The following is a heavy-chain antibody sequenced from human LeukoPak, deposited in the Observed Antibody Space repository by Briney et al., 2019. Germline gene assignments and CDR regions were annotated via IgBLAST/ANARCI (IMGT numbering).Heavy chain of an antibody. CDR1: GFTFSSYS. CDR3: ARIMVRGAITHCEVDY. J-gene: IGHJ4*02. CDR2: ISSSSSYI. V-gene: IGHV3-21*01. D-gene: IGHD3-10*01. Sequence: GGSLRLSCAASGFTFSSYSMNWVRQAPGKGLEWVSSISSSSSYIYYADSVKGRFTISRDNAKNSLYLQMNSLRAEDTAVYYCARIMVRGAITHCEVDYWGQGTLVTVSS.